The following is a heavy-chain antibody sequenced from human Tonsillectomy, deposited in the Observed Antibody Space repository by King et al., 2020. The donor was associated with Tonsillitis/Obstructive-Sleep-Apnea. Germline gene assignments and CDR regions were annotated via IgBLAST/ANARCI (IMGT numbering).Heavy chain of an antibody. V-gene: IGHV4-31*03. CDR2: IYYSGST. Sequence: QLQESGPGLVKPSQTLSLTCTVSGGSISSGGYYWSWIRQHPGKGLECIGYIYYSGSTYYNPSLKSRVTISVDTSKNQLSLKLSSVTAADTAVYYCARESRYFVIDYWGQGTLVTVSS. J-gene: IGHJ4*02. CDR1: GGSISSGGYY. D-gene: IGHD1-26*01. CDR3: ARESRYFVIDY.